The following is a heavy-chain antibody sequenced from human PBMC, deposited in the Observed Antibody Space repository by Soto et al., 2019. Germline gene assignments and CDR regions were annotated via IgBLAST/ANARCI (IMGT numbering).Heavy chain of an antibody. Sequence: GGSLRLSCAASGFTFSSYSMNWVRQAPGKGLEWVSTILVDGRTFYVDSVKGRFTISRDSSQNTVYLQMNSLTVGDTALYYCAKATATGGGAFDICGQGTMVTVS. CDR3: AKATATGGGAFDI. V-gene: IGHV3-23*01. J-gene: IGHJ3*02. CDR2: ILVDGRT. CDR1: GFTFSSYS. D-gene: IGHD2-8*02.